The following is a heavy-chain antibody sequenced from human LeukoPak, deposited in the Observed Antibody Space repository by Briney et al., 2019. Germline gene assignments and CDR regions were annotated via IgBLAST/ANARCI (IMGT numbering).Heavy chain of an antibody. D-gene: IGHD3-10*01. CDR2: IQYDGSKK. CDR3: ARKMGGYGSGSYYTY. J-gene: IGHJ4*02. CDR1: GFTFSSNG. Sequence: GGSLRLSCVASGFTFSSNGMHWVRQAPGKGLEWVTFIQYDGSKKYYADSVKGRFTISRDNSKNTLYLQMNSLRAEDTAVYYCARKMGGYGSGSYYTYWGQGTLVTVSS. V-gene: IGHV3-30*02.